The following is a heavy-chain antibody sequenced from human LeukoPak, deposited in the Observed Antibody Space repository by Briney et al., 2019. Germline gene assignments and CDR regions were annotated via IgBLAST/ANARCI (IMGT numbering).Heavy chain of an antibody. CDR1: GFTFSSHS. D-gene: IGHD5-24*01. CDR3: ARDFRTQLDGYSPPYHFDY. J-gene: IGHJ4*02. Sequence: PGGSLRLFCAASGFTFSSHSMSWVRQAPGKGLEWVSSIYSSSSHIYYADSMEGRFTISTDNAKNSLFLQMNSLRAEDTAIYYCARDFRTQLDGYSPPYHFDYWGQGALVTVSS. V-gene: IGHV3-21*01. CDR2: IYSSSSHI.